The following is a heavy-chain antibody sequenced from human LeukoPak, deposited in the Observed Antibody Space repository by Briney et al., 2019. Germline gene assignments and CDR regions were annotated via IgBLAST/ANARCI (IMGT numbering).Heavy chain of an antibody. V-gene: IGHV3-48*03. CDR2: ISSGGSTI. J-gene: IGHJ4*02. CDR3: AREGDYGDQYYFDY. CDR1: GFTVSSYE. Sequence: PGGSLRLSCAASGFTVSSYEMNWVRQAPGKGLEWVSFISSGGSTIYCADSVKGRFTISRDNAKSSLYLQMNNLRAEDTAVYYCAREGDYGDQYYFDYWGQGTLVTVSS. D-gene: IGHD4-17*01.